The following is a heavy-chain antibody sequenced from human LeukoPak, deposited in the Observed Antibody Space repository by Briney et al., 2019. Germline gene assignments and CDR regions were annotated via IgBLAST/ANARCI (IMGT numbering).Heavy chain of an antibody. V-gene: IGHV3-66*01. Sequence: GGSLRLSCAASGFTVSSNYMSWVRQAPGKGLEWVSVIYSGGTTFYADSVKGRFTISRDNSKNTVYLQMNSLRAEDTAMYYCARTIFWDYWGQGTLVTVSS. CDR1: GFTVSSNY. CDR2: IYSGGTT. J-gene: IGHJ4*02. D-gene: IGHD3-9*01. CDR3: ARTIFWDY.